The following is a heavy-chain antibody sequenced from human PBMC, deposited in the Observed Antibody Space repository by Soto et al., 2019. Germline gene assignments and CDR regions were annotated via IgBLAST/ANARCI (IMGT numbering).Heavy chain of an antibody. CDR3: ARGDPYSSSWFYYYYYGMDV. V-gene: IGHV4-34*01. Sequence: PSETRSLTYSVYGGSFIVYYWSWIRQPPGKGLEWIGEINHSGSTNYNPSLKSRVTISVDTSKNQFSLKLSSVTAADTAVYYCARGDPYSSSWFYYYYYGMDVWGQGTTVTVSS. CDR1: GGSFIVYY. J-gene: IGHJ6*02. D-gene: IGHD6-13*01. CDR2: INHSGST.